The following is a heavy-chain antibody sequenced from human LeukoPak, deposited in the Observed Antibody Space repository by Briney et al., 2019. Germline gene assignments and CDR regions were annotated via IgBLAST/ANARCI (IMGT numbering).Heavy chain of an antibody. D-gene: IGHD6-19*01. Sequence: PGRSLRLSCAASGFTFSSYGMHWVRQAPGKGLEWVAVISYDGSNKYYADSVKGRFTISRDNSKNTLYLQMNSLRAEDTAVYYCAKGEASGWSYYYYGMDVWGQGTTVTVSS. CDR1: GFTFSSYG. CDR3: AKGEASGWSYYYYGMDV. J-gene: IGHJ6*02. V-gene: IGHV3-30*18. CDR2: ISYDGSNK.